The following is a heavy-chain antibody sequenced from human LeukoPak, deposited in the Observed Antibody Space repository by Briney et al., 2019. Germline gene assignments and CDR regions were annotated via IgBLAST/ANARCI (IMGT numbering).Heavy chain of an antibody. CDR1: GDSLSSYY. J-gene: IGHJ4*02. D-gene: IGHD2-21*02. V-gene: IGHV4-4*07. CDR3: ARDDLRYCGGDCYLTLDH. CDR2: ICPGAST. Sequence: SETLSLTCTVSGDSLSSYYWSWIRPPAGKGLGWIGRICPGASTHYNPSLQSRLTMSVDTSKNQFSLNLSSVTAADTAVYFCARDDLRYCGGDCYLTLDHWSPGTLVTVSS.